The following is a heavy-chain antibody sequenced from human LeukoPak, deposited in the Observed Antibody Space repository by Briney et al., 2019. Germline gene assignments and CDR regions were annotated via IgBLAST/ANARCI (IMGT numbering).Heavy chain of an antibody. CDR2: IYYSGSN. CDR3: AINHGDYPPDS. D-gene: IGHD4-17*01. Sequence: SETLSPTCTVSGGSITSYYWSWIRQPPGKGLERVGYIYYSGSNNYNPSLKSRVTMSVDTSKNQFSLMLSSVTAADTAVYYCAINHGDYPPDSWGQGTLVTVSS. V-gene: IGHV4-59*01. J-gene: IGHJ4*02. CDR1: GGSITSYY.